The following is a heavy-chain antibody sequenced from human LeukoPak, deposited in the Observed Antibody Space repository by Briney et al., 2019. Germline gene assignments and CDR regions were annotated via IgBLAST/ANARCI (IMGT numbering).Heavy chain of an antibody. J-gene: IGHJ4*02. CDR3: AKSSGYSSSWYLKY. CDR2: ISGSGGST. D-gene: IGHD6-13*01. V-gene: IGHV3-23*01. CDR1: GFTFSSYA. Sequence: GGSLRLPCAASGFTFSSYAMSWVRQAPGKGLEWVSAISGSGGSTYYADSVKGRFTISRDNSKNTLYLQMNSLRAEDTAVYYCAKSSGYSSSWYLKYWGQGTLVTVSS.